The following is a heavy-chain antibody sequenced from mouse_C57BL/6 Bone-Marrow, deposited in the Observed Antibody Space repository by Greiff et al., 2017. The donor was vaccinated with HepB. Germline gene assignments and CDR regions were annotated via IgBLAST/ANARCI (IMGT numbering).Heavy chain of an antibody. V-gene: IGHV1-18*01. CDR3: ARGYDYAWFAY. D-gene: IGHD2-4*01. CDR1: GYTFTDYN. J-gene: IGHJ3*01. Sequence: EVKLQQSGPELVKPGASVKISCKASGYTFTDYNMDWVKQSHGKSLEWIGDINPNNGGTIYNQKFKGKATLTVDKSSSTAYMELRSLTSEDTAVYYCARGYDYAWFAYWGQGTLVTVSA. CDR2: INPNNGGT.